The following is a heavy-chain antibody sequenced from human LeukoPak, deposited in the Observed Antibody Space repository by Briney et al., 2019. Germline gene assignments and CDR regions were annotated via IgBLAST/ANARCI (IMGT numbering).Heavy chain of an antibody. V-gene: IGHV1-8*03. CDR3: ARSSTVFGVVFDY. Sequence: ASVKVSCKASGYTFTSYDINWVRQATGQGLEWMGWMNPNSGNTGYAQKFQGRVTITRNTSISTAYMELSSLRSEDTAVYYCARSSTVFGVVFDYWGQGTLVTVSS. CDR1: GYTFTSYD. CDR2: MNPNSGNT. J-gene: IGHJ4*02. D-gene: IGHD3-3*01.